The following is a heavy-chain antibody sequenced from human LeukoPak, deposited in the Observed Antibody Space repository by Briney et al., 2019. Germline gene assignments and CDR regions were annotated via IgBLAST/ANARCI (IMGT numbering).Heavy chain of an antibody. Sequence: GGSLRLSCAASGFTVSNNYMSWVRQAPGKGLEWVSSINGNGGSTAYADSVKGRFTISRDNAKNSLYLQMNSLRAEDTAFYYCARHDFWSGFKGGDYWGQGTLVTVSS. J-gene: IGHJ4*02. CDR2: INGNGGST. CDR1: GFTVSNNY. V-gene: IGHV3-20*04. D-gene: IGHD3-3*01. CDR3: ARHDFWSGFKGGDY.